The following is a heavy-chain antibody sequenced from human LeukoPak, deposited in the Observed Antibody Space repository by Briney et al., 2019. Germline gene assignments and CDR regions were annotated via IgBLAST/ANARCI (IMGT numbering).Heavy chain of an antibody. D-gene: IGHD5-24*01. CDR1: GFTVSTSY. V-gene: IGHV3-66*01. CDR3: AGCRDGYNWLDY. CDR2: IYSGGTT. Sequence: PGGSLRFSCVASGFTVSTSYMSWVRQAPGKGLEWVSTIYSGGTTYYADSVRGRFTISRDNSKNTLYLQMNSLRAEDTAVYYCAGCRDGYNWLDYWGQGTLVTVSS. J-gene: IGHJ4*02.